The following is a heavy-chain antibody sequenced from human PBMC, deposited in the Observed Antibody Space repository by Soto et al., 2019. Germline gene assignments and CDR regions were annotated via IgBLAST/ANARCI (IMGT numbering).Heavy chain of an antibody. Sequence: GGSLRLSCAASGFTFSSYGMHWVRQAPGKGLEWVAVIWYDGSNKYYADSVKGRYTISRDNSKNTLYLQMNSLRAEDTAVYYCASTPVDDGKEDAFDIWGQGTMVTVSS. CDR1: GFTFSSYG. CDR3: ASTPVDDGKEDAFDI. V-gene: IGHV3-33*01. D-gene: IGHD5-12*01. CDR2: IWYDGSNK. J-gene: IGHJ3*02.